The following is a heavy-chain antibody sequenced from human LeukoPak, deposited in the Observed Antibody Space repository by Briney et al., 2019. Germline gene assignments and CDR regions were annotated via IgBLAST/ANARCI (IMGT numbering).Heavy chain of an antibody. V-gene: IGHV3-64*01. Sequence: PGGSLRLSCAASGCTFSSYNMHWVRQAPGKGLEYVSRISSSGGSTYYANSVKGRFTITRDNSKNRLYLQMGSLRVEDMAVYYCARRYSSSYDYWGQGTLVTVSS. J-gene: IGHJ4*02. CDR3: ARRYSSSYDY. D-gene: IGHD6-6*01. CDR1: GCTFSSYN. CDR2: ISSSGGST.